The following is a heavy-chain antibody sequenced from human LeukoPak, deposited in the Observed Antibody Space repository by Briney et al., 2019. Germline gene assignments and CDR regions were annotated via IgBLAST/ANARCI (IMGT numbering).Heavy chain of an antibody. J-gene: IGHJ4*02. CDR3: ARGFCSRSSCYGGYYFDS. V-gene: IGHV3-30*03. CDR1: GFTFSSYG. D-gene: IGHD2-2*01. Sequence: GGSLRLSCAASGFTFSSYGMHWVRQAPGKGLEWVAVISYDGSNKYYADSVKGRFTISRDNSKNTLYVQMNSLRAEDTAVYFCARGFCSRSSCYGGYYFDSWGQGSLVTVSS. CDR2: ISYDGSNK.